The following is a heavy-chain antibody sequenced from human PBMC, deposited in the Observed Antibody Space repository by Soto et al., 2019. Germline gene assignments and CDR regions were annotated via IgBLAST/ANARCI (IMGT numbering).Heavy chain of an antibody. Sequence: PGESLKISCKGSGYSFTSYWISWVRQMPGKGLEWMGRIDPSDSYTNYSPSFQGHVTISADKSISTAYLQWSSLKASDTAMYYCAIASYCSSTSCFYYYYGMDVWGQGTTVTV. D-gene: IGHD2-2*01. CDR2: IDPSDSYT. V-gene: IGHV5-10-1*01. CDR3: AIASYCSSTSCFYYYYGMDV. J-gene: IGHJ6*02. CDR1: GYSFTSYW.